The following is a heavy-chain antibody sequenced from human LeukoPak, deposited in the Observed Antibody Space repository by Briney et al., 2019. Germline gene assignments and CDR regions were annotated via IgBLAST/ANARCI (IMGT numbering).Heavy chain of an antibody. J-gene: IGHJ4*02. CDR2: ISDSGGRT. CDR3: AKRGVVIRVILVGFHKEAYYFDS. D-gene: IGHD3-22*01. Sequence: GGSLRLSCAVSGITLSNYGMSWVRQAPGKGLEWVAGISDSGGRTNYADSVKGRFTISRDNPKNTLYLKMNSLRAEDTAVYFCAKRGVVIRVILVGFHKEAYYFDSWGQGALVTVSS. V-gene: IGHV3-23*01. CDR1: GITLSNYG.